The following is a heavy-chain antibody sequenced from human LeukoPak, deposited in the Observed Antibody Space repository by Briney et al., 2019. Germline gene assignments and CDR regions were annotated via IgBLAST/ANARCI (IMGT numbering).Heavy chain of an antibody. CDR2: INHSGST. J-gene: IGHJ2*01. CDR1: GGSFSGYY. V-gene: IGHV4-34*01. CDR3: ARGTTMIVVVITSRAPRCFDL. D-gene: IGHD3-22*01. Sequence: SETLSLTCAVYGGSFSGYYWSWIRQPPGKGLEWIGEINHSGSTNYNPSLKSRVTISVDTSKDQVSLKLSSVTAADTAVYYCARGTTMIVVVITSRAPRCFDLWGRGTLVTVSS.